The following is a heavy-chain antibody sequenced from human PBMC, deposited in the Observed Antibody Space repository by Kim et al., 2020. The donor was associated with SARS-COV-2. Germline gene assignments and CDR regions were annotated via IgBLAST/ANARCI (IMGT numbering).Heavy chain of an antibody. CDR3: ARDVTIFPHYGMDV. CDR1: GYTFTSYG. V-gene: IGHV1-18*01. J-gene: IGHJ6*02. CDR2: ISAYNGNT. Sequence: ASVKVSCKASGYTFTSYGISWVRQAPGQGLEWMGWISAYNGNTNYAQKLQGRVTMTTDTSTSTAYMELRSLRSDDTAVYYCARDVTIFPHYGMDVWGQGTTVTVSS. D-gene: IGHD3-9*01.